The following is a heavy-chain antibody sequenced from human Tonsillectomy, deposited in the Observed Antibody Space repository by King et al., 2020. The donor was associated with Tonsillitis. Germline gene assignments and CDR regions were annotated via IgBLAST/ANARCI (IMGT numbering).Heavy chain of an antibody. J-gene: IGHJ4*02. D-gene: IGHD2-2*01. Sequence: VQLVQSGAEVKKPGASVKVSCKASGYSFRSNGISWVRQAPGQGFEWVGWISAYNGDTHYAQKVQGRVTLTTDTSTSTAYMELRSLRSDDTAVYYCASDSRVVAAGDYFDYWGQGTLVTVSS. CDR2: ISAYNGDT. CDR1: GYSFRSNG. V-gene: IGHV1-18*04. CDR3: ASDSRVVAAGDYFDY.